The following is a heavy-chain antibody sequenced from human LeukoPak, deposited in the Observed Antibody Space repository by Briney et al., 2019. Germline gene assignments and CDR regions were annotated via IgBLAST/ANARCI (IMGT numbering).Heavy chain of an antibody. CDR2: INHSGST. J-gene: IGHJ4*02. V-gene: IGHV4-34*01. D-gene: IGHD3-9*01. CDR3: ARAPYFDWLLYPSPFFDY. CDR1: GGSFSGYY. Sequence: SETLSLTCAVYGGSFSGYYWSWIRQPPGKGLEWIGEINHSGSTNYNPSLKSRVTISVDTSKNQFSLKLSSVTAADTAVYYCARAPYFDWLLYPSPFFDYWGQGTLVTVSS.